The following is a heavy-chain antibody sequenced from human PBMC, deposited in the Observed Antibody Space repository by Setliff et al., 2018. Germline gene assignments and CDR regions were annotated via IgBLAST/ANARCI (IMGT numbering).Heavy chain of an antibody. D-gene: IGHD3-3*01. V-gene: IGHV4-39*07. Sequence: SETLSLTCSVSGDSISSSSYYWGWIRQPPGKGLEWIGSINYSGITYYSPSLKSRVIVSVDTSKNQFSLKLSSVTAADTAVYYCARGRDYNFWSGYYSPDAFDIWGQGTMVTVS. CDR2: INYSGIT. J-gene: IGHJ3*02. CDR1: GDSISSSSYY. CDR3: ARGRDYNFWSGYYSPDAFDI.